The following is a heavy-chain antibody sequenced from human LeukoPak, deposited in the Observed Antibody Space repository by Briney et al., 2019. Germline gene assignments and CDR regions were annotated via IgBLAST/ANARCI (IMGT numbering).Heavy chain of an antibody. V-gene: IGHV3-48*01. Sequence: GGSLRLSCADSTFTFSYSIIDWVRQAPGKGLEWVSFIGTSGNTIYYADSVKGRFTVSRNNAKNSLYLQMNSLRAEETAVYYCARAQWIDYWGQGTLVTVSS. CDR2: IGTSGNTI. D-gene: IGHD6-19*01. J-gene: IGHJ4*02. CDR3: ARAQWIDY. CDR1: TFTFSYSI.